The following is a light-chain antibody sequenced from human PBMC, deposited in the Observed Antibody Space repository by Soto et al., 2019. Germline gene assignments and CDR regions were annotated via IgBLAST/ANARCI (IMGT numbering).Light chain of an antibody. CDR2: DDT. J-gene: IGLJ3*02. CDR3: QVLHSSGDHPHWV. V-gene: IGLV3-21*02. Sequence: SYELTQPPSVSVAPGQTARITCEGNNIGSKSVHWYQQKPGQAPVVVVYDDTDRPSGIPERFSGSNSGSTATLTFSRVEAGDEADYYCQVLHSSGDHPHWVFGGGTKVTVL. CDR1: NIGSKS.